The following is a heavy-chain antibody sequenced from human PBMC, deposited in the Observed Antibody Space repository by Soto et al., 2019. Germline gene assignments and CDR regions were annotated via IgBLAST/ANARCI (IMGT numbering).Heavy chain of an antibody. CDR1: GYTFTGYY. CDR2: INPNSGGT. V-gene: IGHV1-2*02. D-gene: IGHD3-10*01. CDR3: ARFPRYGSGSYYYYYGMDV. J-gene: IGHJ6*02. Sequence: ASVKVSCKASGYTFTGYYMHWVRQAPGQGLEWMGWINPNSGGTNYAQKFQGRVTMTRDTSISTAYMELSRLRSDDTAVYYWARFPRYGSGSYYYYYGMDVWGQGTTVTVSS.